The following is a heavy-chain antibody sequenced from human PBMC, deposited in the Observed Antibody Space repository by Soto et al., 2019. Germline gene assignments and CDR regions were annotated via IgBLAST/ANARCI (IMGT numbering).Heavy chain of an antibody. D-gene: IGHD3-22*01. V-gene: IGHV3-21*01. CDR2: ISSSSSYI. Sequence: TGGCLRLSCAASRFTFSSYSMNWVRHAPGKGLEWVSSISSSSSYIYYADSVKGRFTISRDNAKNSLYLQMNSLRAEDTAVYYCARDHPNYYDSNRFDPWGQGTLVTVSS. CDR1: RFTFSSYS. CDR3: ARDHPNYYDSNRFDP. J-gene: IGHJ5*02.